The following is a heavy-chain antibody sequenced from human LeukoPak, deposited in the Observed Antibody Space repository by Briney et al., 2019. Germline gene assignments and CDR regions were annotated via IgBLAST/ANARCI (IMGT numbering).Heavy chain of an antibody. CDR2: ISYDGSNK. J-gene: IGHJ4*02. V-gene: IGHV3-30-3*01. CDR1: GFTFSSYA. D-gene: IGHD1-26*01. CDR3: ARGTSARLWEGSDC. Sequence: QPGRSLRLSCAASGFTFSSYAMHWVRQAPGKGLEWVAVISYDGSNKYYADSVKGRFTISRDNSKNTLYLQMNSLRAEDTAVYYCARGTSARLWEGSDCWGQGTLVTVSS.